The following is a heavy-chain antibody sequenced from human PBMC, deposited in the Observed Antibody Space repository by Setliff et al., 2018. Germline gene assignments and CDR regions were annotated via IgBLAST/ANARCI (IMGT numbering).Heavy chain of an antibody. Sequence: NPSETLSHTCAVYGGSFSGYYWSWIRQPPGKGLEWIGEINHSGSTNYNPSLKSRVTISVDTSKNQFSLKLSSVTAADTAVYYCAREPFDFGYNWNYESNAFDIWGQGTMVTVSS. V-gene: IGHV4-34*01. CDR2: INHSGST. J-gene: IGHJ3*02. D-gene: IGHD1-7*01. CDR3: AREPFDFGYNWNYESNAFDI. CDR1: GGSFSGYY.